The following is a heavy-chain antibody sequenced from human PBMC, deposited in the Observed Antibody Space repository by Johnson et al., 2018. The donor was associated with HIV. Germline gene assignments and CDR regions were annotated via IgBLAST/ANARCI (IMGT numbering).Heavy chain of an antibody. CDR2: MRYDGSNK. J-gene: IGHJ3*02. Sequence: QVQVVESGGGVVQPGRSLRLSCAASGFTFSNYALHWVRQAPGKGLEWVAFMRYDGSNKDYADSVKGRFTISRDNSKNTLYLQMKTLGAEETAWYYCATTIVVGTSDALYIWGQGTMVTVSS. CDR3: ATTIVVGTSDALYI. D-gene: IGHD2-21*02. V-gene: IGHV3-33*08. CDR1: GFTFSNYA.